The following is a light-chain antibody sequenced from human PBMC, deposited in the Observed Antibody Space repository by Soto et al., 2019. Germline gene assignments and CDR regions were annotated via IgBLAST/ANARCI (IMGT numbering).Light chain of an antibody. J-gene: IGKJ4*01. CDR3: QQLNVNPPLT. Sequence: DIQMTQSPSTLSASVGDRVTITCRASQSISSWLAWYQQKPGKAPRLLIYGAFTLQSGVPSRFRGSGSGTEFTLTISSLQPEDFATYFCQQLNVNPPLTFGGGTKVDIK. V-gene: IGKV1-5*01. CDR1: QSISSW. CDR2: GAF.